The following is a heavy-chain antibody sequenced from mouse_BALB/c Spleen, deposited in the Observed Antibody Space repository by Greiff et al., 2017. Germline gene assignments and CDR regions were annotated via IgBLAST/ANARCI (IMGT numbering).Heavy chain of an antibody. CDR1: GYTFTDYE. V-gene: IGHV1-15*01. Sequence: QVQLQQSGAELVRPGASVTLSCKASGYTFTDYEMHWVKQTPVHGLEWIGAIDPETGGTAYNQKFKGKATLTADKSSSTAYMELRSLTSEDSAVYSCTKCKRYDSNWGQGTTLTVSS. CDR3: TKCKRYDSN. CDR2: IDPETGGT. J-gene: IGHJ2*01. D-gene: IGHD2-14*01.